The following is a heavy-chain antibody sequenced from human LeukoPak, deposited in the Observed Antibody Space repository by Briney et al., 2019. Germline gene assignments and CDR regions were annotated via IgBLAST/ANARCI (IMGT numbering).Heavy chain of an antibody. J-gene: IGHJ4*02. Sequence: VGSLRLSCAASGFNSYGYALHGVPAAPGKKLEWGGLTLFDWSLIYAGSVKGPFSISRDSSKNTLYLQMNSLRAENTAVYCWGREGCSSGRAPAFDYWGQGTLVTVSS. CDR3: GREGCSSGRAPAFDY. V-gene: IGHV3-30*04. CDR2: TLFDWSLI. CDR1: GFNSYGYA. D-gene: IGHD6-19*01.